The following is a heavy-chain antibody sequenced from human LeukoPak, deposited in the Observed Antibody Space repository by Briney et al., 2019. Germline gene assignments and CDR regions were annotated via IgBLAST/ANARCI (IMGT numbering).Heavy chain of an antibody. Sequence: SETLSLTCTVSGGSISSSSYYWGWIRQPPGKGLEWIGSIYYSGSTYYNPSLKSRVTISVDTSKNQFSLKLSSVTAADTAVYYCARGFVVVPAATGWFDPWGQGTLVTVSS. CDR3: ARGFVVVPAATGWFDP. CDR1: GGSISSSSYY. J-gene: IGHJ5*02. CDR2: IYYSGST. D-gene: IGHD2-2*01. V-gene: IGHV4-39*07.